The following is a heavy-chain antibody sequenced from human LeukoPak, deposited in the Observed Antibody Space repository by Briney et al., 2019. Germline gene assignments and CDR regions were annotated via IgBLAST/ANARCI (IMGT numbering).Heavy chain of an antibody. V-gene: IGHV4-59*01. Sequence: SETLSLTCTVSGASLSNLNWSWIRQPPGKGLEWIGYISYSGSTNYNPSLKSRGTISVDTSKNQFSLRLSSVTAADTAVYYCARDLDYGDYGIFDCWGQGTLVTVSS. D-gene: IGHD4-17*01. CDR2: ISYSGST. CDR1: GASLSNLN. CDR3: ARDLDYGDYGIFDC. J-gene: IGHJ4*02.